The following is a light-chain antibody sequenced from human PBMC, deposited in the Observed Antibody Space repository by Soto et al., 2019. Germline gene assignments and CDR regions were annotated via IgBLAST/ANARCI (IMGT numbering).Light chain of an antibody. J-gene: IGKJ1*01. Sequence: EIVLTQSPATMSLSPGDRATLSCRASQSIGNSLAWYQQKPGQAPRLLIFDVSSRASGIPARFSGSGSGKDFTLTISSLEPEDFAVYFCQQGTFGQGTKVDIK. CDR1: QSIGNS. V-gene: IGKV3-11*01. CDR3: QQGT. CDR2: DVS.